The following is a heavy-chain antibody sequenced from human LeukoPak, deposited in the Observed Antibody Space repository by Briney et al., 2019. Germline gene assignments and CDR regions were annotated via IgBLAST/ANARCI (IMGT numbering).Heavy chain of an antibody. Sequence: SVTVSCKASGGTSNSHAISWVRQAPAQGLEWMGRIISNLGTTNRAQKFQDRVTLTADKSTNTAYMELTSLTSGDTAIYYCATTNDGGGYQWGDFFDYWGQGTLVTVSS. D-gene: IGHD3-22*01. CDR2: IISNLGTT. CDR3: ATTNDGGGYQWGDFFDY. CDR1: GGTSNSHA. V-gene: IGHV1-69*04. J-gene: IGHJ4*02.